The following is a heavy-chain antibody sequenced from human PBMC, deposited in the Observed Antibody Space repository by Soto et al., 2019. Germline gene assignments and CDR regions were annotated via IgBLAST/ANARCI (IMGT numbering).Heavy chain of an antibody. Sequence: GGSLRLSFAASGFTFDDYAMHWVRQAPGKGLEWVSLISWDGGSTYYADSVKGRFTISRDNSKNSLYLQMNSLRAEDTALYYCAKDLGQNCSSTSCYTWGGLYYYYYGMDVWGQGTTVTVSS. CDR1: GFTFDDYA. CDR3: AKDLGQNCSSTSCYTWGGLYYYYYGMDV. J-gene: IGHJ6*02. D-gene: IGHD2-2*02. V-gene: IGHV3-43D*04. CDR2: ISWDGGST.